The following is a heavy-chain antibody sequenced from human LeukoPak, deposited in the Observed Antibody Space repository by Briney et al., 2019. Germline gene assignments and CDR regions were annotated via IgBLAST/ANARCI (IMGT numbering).Heavy chain of an antibody. CDR2: IWFDGSNK. D-gene: IGHD6-13*01. CDR1: GFTFSDYG. J-gene: IGHJ4*02. CDR3: ARDLGITADGNYFDY. V-gene: IGHV3-33*01. Sequence: GGSLRLSCAASGFTFSDYGMHWVRQAPREELEWVAVIWFDGSNKYYADSVEGRFTVSRDNSKYTLNLQMNSLRAEDTAVYYCARDLGITADGNYFDYWGQGTLVTVSS.